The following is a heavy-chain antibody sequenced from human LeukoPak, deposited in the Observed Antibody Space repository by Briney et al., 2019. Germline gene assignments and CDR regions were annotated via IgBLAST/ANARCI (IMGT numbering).Heavy chain of an antibody. CDR2: IYYSGST. Sequence: PSETLSLTCTVSGGSVSSGSYYWSWIRQPPGKGLEWIGYIYYSGSTNYNPSLKSRVTISVDTSKNQFSLKLSSVTAADMAVYYCARGGYCDSSGYPNPLDYWGQGTLVTVSS. CDR1: GGSVSSGSYY. J-gene: IGHJ4*02. D-gene: IGHD3-22*01. V-gene: IGHV4-61*01. CDR3: ARGGYCDSSGYPNPLDY.